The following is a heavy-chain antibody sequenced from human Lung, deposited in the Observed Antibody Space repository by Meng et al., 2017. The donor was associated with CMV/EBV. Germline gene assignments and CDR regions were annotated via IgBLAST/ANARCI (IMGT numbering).Heavy chain of an antibody. CDR2: IFSNDEK. CDR1: GFSLSNARMG. CDR3: ARHLPTYYYDSSGYYYPYYYYGMDV. J-gene: IGHJ6*02. V-gene: IGHV2-26*01. D-gene: IGHD3-22*01. Sequence: SRPTLVXPTETLTLTCTVSGFSLSNARMGVSWIRQPPGKALEWLAHIFSNDEKSYSTSLKSRLTISKDTSKSQVVLTMTNMDPVDTATYYCARHLPTYYYDSSGYYYPYYYYGMDVWGQGTTVTVSS.